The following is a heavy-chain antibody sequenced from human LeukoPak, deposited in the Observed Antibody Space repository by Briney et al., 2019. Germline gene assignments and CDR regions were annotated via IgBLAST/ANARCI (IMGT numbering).Heavy chain of an antibody. CDR2: ISAYNGNT. J-gene: IGHJ4*02. CDR3: ATDLSYNSSSFFDY. CDR1: GYTFTSYG. V-gene: IGHV1-18*01. D-gene: IGHD3-22*01. Sequence: ASVKVSCKASGYTFTSYGISWVRQAPGQGLEWMGWISAYNGNTNYAQKLQGRVTMTTDTSTSTAYMELRSLRSDDTAVYYCATDLSYNSSSFFDYWGQGTLVTVSS.